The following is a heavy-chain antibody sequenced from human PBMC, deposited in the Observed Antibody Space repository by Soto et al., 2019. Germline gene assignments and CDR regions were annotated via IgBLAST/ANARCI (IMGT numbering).Heavy chain of an antibody. V-gene: IGHV4-30-4*01. D-gene: IGHD6-6*01. CDR3: ARENPSSSSSGGMDV. CDR2: IYYSGST. CDR1: GGSISSGDYY. J-gene: IGHJ6*02. Sequence: PSETLSLTCTVSGGSISSGDYYWSWIRQPPGKGLEWIGYIYYSGSTYYNPSLKSRVTISVDTSKNQFSLKLSSVTAADTAVYYCARENPSSSSSGGMDVWGQGTTVT.